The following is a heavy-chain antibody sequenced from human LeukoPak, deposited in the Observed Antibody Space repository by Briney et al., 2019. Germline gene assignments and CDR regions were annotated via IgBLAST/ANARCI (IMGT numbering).Heavy chain of an antibody. CDR1: GGSISSYY. Sequence: PSETLSLTCTVSGGSISSYYWSWIRQPPGKGLEWIGYIYYSGSTNYNPSLKSRVTISVDTSKNQFSLKLSSVTAADTAVYYCAGEDSGWYNGMDVWGQGTTVTVSS. D-gene: IGHD6-19*01. CDR2: IYYSGST. J-gene: IGHJ6*02. CDR3: AGEDSGWYNGMDV. V-gene: IGHV4-59*01.